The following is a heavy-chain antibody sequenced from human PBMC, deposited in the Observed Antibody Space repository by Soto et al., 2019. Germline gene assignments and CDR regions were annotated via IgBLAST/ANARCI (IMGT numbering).Heavy chain of an antibody. CDR2: IYATGTT. CDR1: GASISGFY. V-gene: IGHV4-4*07. D-gene: IGHD1-1*01. Sequence: SETLSLTCTVSGASISGFYWSWIRKSAGKGLEWIGRIYATGTTDYNPSLKSRVMMSVDTSKKQFSLKLRSVTAADAAVYYCVRDGTRTLRDWFDPWGQGISVTVSS. CDR3: VRDGTRTLRDWFDP. J-gene: IGHJ5*02.